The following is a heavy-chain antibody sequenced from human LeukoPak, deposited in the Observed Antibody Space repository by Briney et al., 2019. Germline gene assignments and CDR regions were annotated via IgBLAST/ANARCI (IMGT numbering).Heavy chain of an antibody. CDR3: ARDGGGGSGSDYRYFDN. CDR1: GGSISSGSYY. CDR2: IYNSGNT. J-gene: IGHJ4*02. V-gene: IGHV4-39*07. Sequence: PSQTLSLTCTVSGGSISSGSYYWGWIRQPPGKGLEWIGNIYNSGNTYYNPSLKSRVTISVDTSKNQFSLKLSSVTAADTAVYYCARDGGGGSGSDYRYFDNWGQGILVTVSS. D-gene: IGHD3-10*01.